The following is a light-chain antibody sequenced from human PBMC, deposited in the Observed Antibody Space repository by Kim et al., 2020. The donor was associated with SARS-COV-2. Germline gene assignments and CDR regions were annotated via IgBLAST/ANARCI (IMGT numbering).Light chain of an antibody. J-gene: IGKJ2*02. V-gene: IGKV3-15*01. CDR1: QNIRDY. CDR2: GAS. CDR3: QQYGSWPRT. Sequence: SVLPGGGATLSCRASQNIRDYVVWYQHKSGQAPRLLIYGASIRATGIPARFSGSGSVTEFTLTISSLQSDDSAVYFCQQYGSWPRTFGQGTKLEI.